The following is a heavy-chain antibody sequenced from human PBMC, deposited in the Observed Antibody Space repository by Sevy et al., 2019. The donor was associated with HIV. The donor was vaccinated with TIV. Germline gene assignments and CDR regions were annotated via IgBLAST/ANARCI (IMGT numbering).Heavy chain of an antibody. J-gene: IGHJ3*02. V-gene: IGHV3-23*01. D-gene: IGHD3-16*01. CDR3: AVAPSGERFFSAVDI. Sequence: GGSLRLSCAASGFTFSTYAMSWVRQAPGKGLEWVSGISGSGGKTYYEDSVKGRLTISKDNSKLKLYLQMNSLRAEDYAVSYGAVAPSGERFFSAVDIWGQGTTVTVSS. CDR2: ISGSGGKT. CDR1: GFTFSTYA.